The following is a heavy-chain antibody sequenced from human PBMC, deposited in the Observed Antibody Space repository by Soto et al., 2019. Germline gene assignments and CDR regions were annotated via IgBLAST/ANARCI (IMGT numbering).Heavy chain of an antibody. Sequence: QVQLVQSGAEVKKPGASVKVSCKASGYTFTSNALHWVRQAPGQRLEWMGWINAGNVNTKYSQKFQGRVTITRDTSASTAYMELSRLRSEDTAVYYCARQRADEVLTGAYYYYGMDVWGQGTTVTVSS. V-gene: IGHV1-3*01. CDR3: ARQRADEVLTGAYYYYGMDV. J-gene: IGHJ6*02. CDR1: GYTFTSNA. CDR2: INAGNVNT. D-gene: IGHD3-9*01.